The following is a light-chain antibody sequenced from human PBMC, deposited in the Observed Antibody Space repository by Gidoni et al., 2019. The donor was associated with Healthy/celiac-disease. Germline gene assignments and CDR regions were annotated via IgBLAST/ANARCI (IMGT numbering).Light chain of an antibody. V-gene: IGLV1-44*01. CDR1: SSNIGSNP. Sequence: QSVLTQPPSASGTPVQRVTISCSGSSSNIGSNPVNWYQQLPGTAPKLLIYSNNQRPSGVPDRFSGSKSGTSASLAISGLQSEDEADYYCAAWDDSLNGWVFGGGTKLTVL. CDR2: SNN. J-gene: IGLJ3*02. CDR3: AAWDDSLNGWV.